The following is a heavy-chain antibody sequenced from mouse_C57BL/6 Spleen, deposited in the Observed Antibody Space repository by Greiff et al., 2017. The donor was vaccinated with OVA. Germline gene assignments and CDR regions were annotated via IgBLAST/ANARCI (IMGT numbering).Heavy chain of an antibody. J-gene: IGHJ3*01. V-gene: IGHV1-52*01. CDR1: GYAFTSYW. D-gene: IGHD2-13*01. Sequence: QVQLQQSGAELVRPGSSVKLSCKASGYAFTSYWMHWVKQRPRQGLEWIGNIDPSDSDTNYNEKFKGKATLTVDKSSSTAYMQLSSLTSEDSAVYDCARGCDCDGAWFAYWGQGTLVTVSA. CDR2: IDPSDSDT. CDR3: ARGCDCDGAWFAY.